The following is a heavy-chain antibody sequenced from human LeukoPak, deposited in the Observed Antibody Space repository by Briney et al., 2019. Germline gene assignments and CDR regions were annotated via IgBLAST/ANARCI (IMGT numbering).Heavy chain of an antibody. CDR2: ISSSSSTI. CDR1: GFTFSSYS. Sequence: GGSLTLSCAASGFTFSSYSMNAVLQAPGKGMEWVSYISSSSSTIYYAASVKGRFTISRDNAKNSLYLQMNSLRAEDTAVYYCAAWVAFDYWGQGTLVTVSS. J-gene: IGHJ4*02. CDR3: AAWVAFDY. V-gene: IGHV3-48*01. D-gene: IGHD7-27*01.